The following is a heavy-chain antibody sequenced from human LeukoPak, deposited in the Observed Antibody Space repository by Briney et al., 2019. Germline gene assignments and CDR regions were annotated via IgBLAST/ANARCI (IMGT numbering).Heavy chain of an antibody. Sequence: GGSLRLSCAASGFSVSSNYISWVRQAPGEWRDWVSFMYAGDSTYYADSVKGCFTICRDNSKNTVYLQMNRLRAEDTAVYFCARDGGSGTAVADTRTNYYGMDVWGQGTTVTVSS. V-gene: IGHV3-53*05. CDR2: MYAGDST. D-gene: IGHD6-19*01. CDR1: GFSVSSNY. J-gene: IGHJ6*02. CDR3: ARDGGSGTAVADTRTNYYGMDV.